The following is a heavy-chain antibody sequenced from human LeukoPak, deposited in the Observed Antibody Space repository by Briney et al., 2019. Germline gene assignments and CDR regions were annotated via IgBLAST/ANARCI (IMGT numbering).Heavy chain of an antibody. CDR2: IRYDGTNK. V-gene: IGHV3-30*02. CDR3: ARDERSWYFDL. CDR1: GFTFSSYA. J-gene: IGHJ2*01. D-gene: IGHD1-1*01. Sequence: GGSLRLSCAASGFTFSSYAMHWVRQAPGKGLEWVTFIRYDGTNKYYADSVKGRFTISRDNSKNTLYLQMNSLTGDDTAVYYCARDERSWYFDLWGRGTLITVSS.